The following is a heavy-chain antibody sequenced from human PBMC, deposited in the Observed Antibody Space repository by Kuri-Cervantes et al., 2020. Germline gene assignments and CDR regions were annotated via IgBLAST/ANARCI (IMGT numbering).Heavy chain of an antibody. CDR1: GGSISSYY. V-gene: IGHV4-59*01. D-gene: IGHD2-2*01. CDR2: IYYSGST. CDR3: ARGSLDLGYCSSTSCLYYYYGMDV. J-gene: IGHJ6*02. Sequence: SETLSLTCTVSGGSISSYYWSWIRQPPGKGLEWIGYIYYSGSTNYNPSLKSRVTISVDTSKNQFSLKLSSVTAADTAVYYCARGSLDLGYCSSTSCLYYYYGMDVWGQGTTVTVSS.